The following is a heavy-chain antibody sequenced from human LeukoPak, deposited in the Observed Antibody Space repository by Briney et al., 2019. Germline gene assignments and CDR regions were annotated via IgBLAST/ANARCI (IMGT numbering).Heavy chain of an antibody. CDR1: GFTFSSSA. V-gene: IGHV3-23*01. D-gene: IGHD5-18*01. CDR3: AKERRRVDTEMVRSYYFEN. J-gene: IGHJ4*02. CDR2: ITGNGATT. Sequence: GGPLRLSCAASGFTFSSSAMSWVRQTPGKGLEWVSSITGNGATTYYPDSVKGRFTISRDNSKNTLSLQMNSLGAEDTAVYYCAKERRRVDTEMVRSYYFENWGQGTLVTVSS.